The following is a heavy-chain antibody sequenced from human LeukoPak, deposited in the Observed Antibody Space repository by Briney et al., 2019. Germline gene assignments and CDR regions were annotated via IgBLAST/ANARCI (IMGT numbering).Heavy chain of an antibody. V-gene: IGHV3-11*05. CDR1: GFTFSDYY. Sequence: KSGGSLRLSCAASGFTFSDYYMSWIRQAGGKGLEWVSYITSSSSDTNYPDSVKRLFTIARDNSKKSLYLQMNSLRAEDTAVYYCARDYDILTGYFRVGFDYWGQGTLVTVSS. D-gene: IGHD3-9*01. J-gene: IGHJ4*02. CDR2: ITSSSSDT. CDR3: ARDYDILTGYFRVGFDY.